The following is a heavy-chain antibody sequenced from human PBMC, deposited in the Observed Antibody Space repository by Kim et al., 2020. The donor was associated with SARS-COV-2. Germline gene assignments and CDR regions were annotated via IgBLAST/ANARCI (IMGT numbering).Heavy chain of an antibody. Sequence: GGSLRLSCAASGFTFSTYAMTWVRQAPGKGLEWVSAISTSGANTYYADSVKGRFTISRDNSKNTLYLQMNSLRAEDTALYYCARRMLSSSGYYYFDYWGQGALVTVSS. CDR1: GFTFSTYA. D-gene: IGHD3-22*01. V-gene: IGHV3-23*01. J-gene: IGHJ4*02. CDR3: ARRMLSSSGYYYFDY. CDR2: ISTSGANT.